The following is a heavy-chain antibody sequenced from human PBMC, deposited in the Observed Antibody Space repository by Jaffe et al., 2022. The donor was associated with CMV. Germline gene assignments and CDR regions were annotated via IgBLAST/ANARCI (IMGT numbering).Heavy chain of an antibody. V-gene: IGHV4-59*01. J-gene: IGHJ3*02. CDR2: IYYSGST. D-gene: IGHD6-19*01. CDR3: AREGYSSGWSDAFDI. CDR1: GGSISSYY. Sequence: QVQLQESGPGLVKPSETLSLTCTVSGGSISSYYWSWIRQPPGKGLEWIGYIYYSGSTNYNPSLKSRVTISVDTSKNQFSLKLSSVTAADTAVYYCAREGYSSGWSDAFDIWGQGTMVTVSS.